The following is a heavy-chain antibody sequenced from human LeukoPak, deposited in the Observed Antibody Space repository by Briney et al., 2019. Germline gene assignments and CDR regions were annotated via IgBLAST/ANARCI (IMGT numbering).Heavy chain of an antibody. D-gene: IGHD1-26*01. Sequence: GGSLRPSCAASGFTVSSNYMSWVRQAPGKGLEWVSIIYSGGSTFYADSVKGRFTISRDNSKNTLYLQMNSLRAEDTAVYYCARGGSYLSAFDIWGQGTMVTVSS. CDR3: ARGGSYLSAFDI. V-gene: IGHV3-53*01. CDR1: GFTVSSNY. CDR2: IYSGGST. J-gene: IGHJ3*02.